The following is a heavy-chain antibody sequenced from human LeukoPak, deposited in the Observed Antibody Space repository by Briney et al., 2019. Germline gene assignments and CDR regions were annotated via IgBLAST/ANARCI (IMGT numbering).Heavy chain of an antibody. CDR3: AREGCVTSCSGIDFDY. D-gene: IGHD2-2*01. V-gene: IGHV1-46*01. J-gene: IGHJ4*02. CDR1: GYTFTSYY. CDR2: INPSGGST. Sequence: ASVKVSCKASGYTFTSYYMHWVRQAPGQGLEWMGIINPSGGSTSYAQKFQGRVTMTRDTSTSTVYMELSSLRSEDTAVYYCAREGCVTSCSGIDFDYWGQGTLVTVSS.